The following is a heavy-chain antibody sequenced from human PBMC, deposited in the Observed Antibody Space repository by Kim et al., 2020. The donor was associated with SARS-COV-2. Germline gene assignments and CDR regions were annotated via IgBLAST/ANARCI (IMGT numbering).Heavy chain of an antibody. V-gene: IGHV4-59*01. Sequence: SETLSLTCSVTGGSISTYYWTWIRQTPGKGLQWIGYVYYSVSTMYNPSLKSRVTMSVDTSTNQFSLRLRSVTTADTAVYYCARGNSDAFDLWGQGARGT. CDR2: VYYSVST. CDR3: ARGNSDAFDL. J-gene: IGHJ3*01. CDR1: GGSISTYY.